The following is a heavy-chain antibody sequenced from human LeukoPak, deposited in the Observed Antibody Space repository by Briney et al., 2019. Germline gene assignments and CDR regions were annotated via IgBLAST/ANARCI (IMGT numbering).Heavy chain of an antibody. D-gene: IGHD4-17*01. Sequence: GGSLRLSCAASGFTFHDYAMHWVRQAPGKGLEWVSLISGDGGSTYYADSVKGRSTISRDNSKNSLYLQMNSLRTDDTAFYYCAKDGYGDYDYWGQGTLVTVSS. CDR3: AKDGYGDYDY. J-gene: IGHJ4*02. CDR2: ISGDGGST. CDR1: GFTFHDYA. V-gene: IGHV3-43*02.